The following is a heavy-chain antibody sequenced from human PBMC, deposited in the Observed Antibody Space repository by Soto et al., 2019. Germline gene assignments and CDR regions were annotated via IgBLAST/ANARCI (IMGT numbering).Heavy chain of an antibody. J-gene: IGHJ4*02. Sequence: QVQLVESGGGVVQPGRSLRLSCAASGFTFSTFAMHWVRQVPGKGLEWVAVISYDGNDEYYADSVKGRFSISRDNSKNTLYLQMNSLRTEDTAVYYCAREPKPMGSIPYLDYWGQGTLVTVSS. D-gene: IGHD1-26*01. CDR2: ISYDGNDE. CDR1: GFTFSTFA. V-gene: IGHV3-30-3*01. CDR3: AREPKPMGSIPYLDY.